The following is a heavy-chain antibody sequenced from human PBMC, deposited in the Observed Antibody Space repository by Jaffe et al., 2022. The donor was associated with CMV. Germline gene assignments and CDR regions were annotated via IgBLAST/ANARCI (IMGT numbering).Heavy chain of an antibody. V-gene: IGHV4-59*08. CDR3: ARLEVSPTYAFDI. CDR1: GGSISSYY. J-gene: IGHJ3*02. CDR2: IYYSGST. Sequence: QVQLQESGPGLVKPSETLSLTCTVSGGSISSYYWSWIRQPPGKGLEWIGYIYYSGSTNYNPSLKSRVTISVDTSKNQFSLKLSSVTAADTAVYYCARLEVSPTYAFDIWGQGTMVTVSS.